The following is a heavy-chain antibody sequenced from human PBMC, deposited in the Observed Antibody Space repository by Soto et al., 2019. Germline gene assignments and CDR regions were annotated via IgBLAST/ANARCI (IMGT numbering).Heavy chain of an antibody. J-gene: IGHJ4*02. V-gene: IGHV5-51*01. Sequence: TGESLKISCQGSGYSFSGYWIGWVRQVPGKGLEWMAIIYPGDSSTRYSPSFQGQVTISADKSIRTAYLQWSRLKASDSGMYYCAIGFSSSWYEPADWGQGTQVTVSS. CDR1: GYSFSGYW. CDR3: AIGFSSSWYEPAD. CDR2: IYPGDSST. D-gene: IGHD6-13*01.